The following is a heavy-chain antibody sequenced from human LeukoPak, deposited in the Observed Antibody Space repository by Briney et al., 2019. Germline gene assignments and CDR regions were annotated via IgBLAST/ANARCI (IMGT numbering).Heavy chain of an antibody. J-gene: IGHJ6*02. D-gene: IGHD6-19*01. V-gene: IGHV3-21*06. CDR2: ISASSGDI. CDR1: GFTFSVCS. CDR3: ARVAGMGRIYYCAMDV. Sequence: GGSLRLSCAASGFTFSVCSLNWVRQAPGKGLEWVSSISASSGDIYYADSVKGRFTISRDNAQNSLFLQMNSLRAEDTAVYSCARVAGMGRIYYCAMDVWGQGTTVTVSS.